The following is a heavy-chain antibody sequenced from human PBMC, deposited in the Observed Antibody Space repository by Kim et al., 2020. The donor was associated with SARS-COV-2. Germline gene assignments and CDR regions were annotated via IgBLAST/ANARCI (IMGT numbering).Heavy chain of an antibody. CDR2: IYYSGST. V-gene: IGHV4-59*01. CDR3: ARDSSSYVWGSYRLPGNWFDP. D-gene: IGHD3-16*02. J-gene: IGHJ5*02. Sequence: SETLSLTRTVSGGSISSYYWSWIRQPPGKGLEWIGYIYYSGSTNHNPSLKSRVTISVDTSKNQFSLKLSSVTTADTAVYYCARDSSSYVWGSYRLPGNWFDPWGQGTLVTVSS. CDR1: GGSISSYY.